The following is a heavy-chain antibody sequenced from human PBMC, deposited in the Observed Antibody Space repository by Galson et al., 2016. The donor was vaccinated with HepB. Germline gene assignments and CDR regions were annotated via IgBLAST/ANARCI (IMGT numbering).Heavy chain of an antibody. Sequence: SLRLSCAASGFTFRSYTMNWVRQAPGEGLEWVSTISSTSVYIYYAESVRGRFTISRDNAQNSLFLQMNSLTAEDTAVYYCVRDVAAKVTTEGFVGWFDPWGQGTLVTVSS. CDR3: VRDVAAKVTTEGFVGWFDP. CDR1: GFTFRSYT. J-gene: IGHJ5*02. CDR2: ISSTSVYI. D-gene: IGHD4-11*01. V-gene: IGHV3-21*01.